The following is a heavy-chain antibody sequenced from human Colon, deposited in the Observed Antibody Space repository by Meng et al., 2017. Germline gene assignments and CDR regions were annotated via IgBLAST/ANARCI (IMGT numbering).Heavy chain of an antibody. V-gene: IGHV4-4*02. J-gene: IGHJ4*02. Sequence: QGQLQESGPGLVKPSETLSLTCAVSGGSISRSDWWSWVRQPPGKGLEWIGEINHSGSTNYNPSLKSRVTISVDTSKNQFSLKLSSVTAADTAVYYCARSLGYYDYVWGSYPPGYWGQGTLVTVSS. CDR2: INHSGST. CDR3: ARSLGYYDYVWGSYPPGY. CDR1: GGSISRSDW. D-gene: IGHD3-16*01.